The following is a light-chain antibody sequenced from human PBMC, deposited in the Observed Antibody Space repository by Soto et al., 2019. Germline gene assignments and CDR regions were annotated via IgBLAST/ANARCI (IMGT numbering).Light chain of an antibody. CDR3: QQYGSTPWP. Sequence: EIVLTQSPGTLSLSPGERASLSCRASQSVSSSYLAWYQQKPGQAPRLLIYGSSSRATAIPDRFSGSEAGTDCTLTISRLGAEDFAVYSCQQYGSTPWPFGQGTKLEI. CDR1: QSVSSSY. J-gene: IGKJ1*01. V-gene: IGKV3-20*01. CDR2: GSS.